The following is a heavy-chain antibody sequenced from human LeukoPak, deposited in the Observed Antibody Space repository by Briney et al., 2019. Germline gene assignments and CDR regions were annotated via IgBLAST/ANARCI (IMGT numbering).Heavy chain of an antibody. CDR2: IKQDGSEK. CDR1: GFTFSAYP. V-gene: IGHV3-7*01. J-gene: IGHJ5*02. D-gene: IGHD3-3*01. CDR3: ARAISYDFWSGYYATPPNWFDP. Sequence: GGSLRLSCAASGFTFSAYPMHWVRQAPGKGLEWVANIKQDGSEKYYVDSVKGRFTISRGNAKNSLYLQMNSLRAEDTAVYYCARAISYDFWSGYYATPPNWFDPWGQGTLVTVSS.